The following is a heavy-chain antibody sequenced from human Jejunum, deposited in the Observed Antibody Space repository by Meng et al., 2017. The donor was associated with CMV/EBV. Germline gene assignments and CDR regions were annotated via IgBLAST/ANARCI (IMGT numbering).Heavy chain of an antibody. CDR3: ARVGSTSQYFQH. CDR1: GFIFNGYW. J-gene: IGHJ1*01. Sequence: EVQLVESWGRLVRPGGSLRLSCAASGFIFNGYWMHWVRQAPGKGLVWVSHINSDGSSTTYADSVKGRFTISRDNAKNTLFLQMNSLRAEDTAVYYCARVGSTSQYFQHWGQGTLVTVSS. V-gene: IGHV3-74*01. CDR2: INSDGSST. D-gene: IGHD2-2*01.